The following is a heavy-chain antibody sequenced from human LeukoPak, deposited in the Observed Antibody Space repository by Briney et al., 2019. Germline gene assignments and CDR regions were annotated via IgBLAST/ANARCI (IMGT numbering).Heavy chain of an antibody. CDR1: GFTFSSYA. Sequence: GGSLRLSCAASGFTFSSYAMHWVRQAPGKGLEWVAVISYDGSNKYYADSVKGRFTISRDNSKNTLYLQMNSLRAEDTAVYYCAKSYGYDFDYWGQGTLVTVSS. J-gene: IGHJ4*02. V-gene: IGHV3-30-3*02. CDR2: ISYDGSNK. D-gene: IGHD5-12*01. CDR3: AKSYGYDFDY.